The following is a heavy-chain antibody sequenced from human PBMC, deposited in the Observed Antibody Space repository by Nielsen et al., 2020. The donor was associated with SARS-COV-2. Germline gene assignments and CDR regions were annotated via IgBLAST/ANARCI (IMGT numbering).Heavy chain of an antibody. V-gene: IGHV3-23*01. CDR2: ISGSGGST. D-gene: IGHD6-13*01. CDR3: AKDGPYSSSWLGADAFDI. J-gene: IGHJ3*02. Sequence: GESLKISCSASGFTFSSYSMNWVRQAPGKGLEWVSAISGSGGSTYYADSVKGRFTISRDNSKNTLYLQMNSLRAKDTAVYYCAKDGPYSSSWLGADAFDIWGQGTMVTVSS. CDR1: GFTFSSYS.